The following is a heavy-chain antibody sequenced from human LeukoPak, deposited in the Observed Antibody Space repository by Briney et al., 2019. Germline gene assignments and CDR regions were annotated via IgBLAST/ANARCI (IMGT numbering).Heavy chain of an antibody. V-gene: IGHV3-11*01. Sequence: GGFLRLSCAASGFTFSDYYMSWIRQAPGKGLEWVSYISSSGSTIYYADSVKGRFTISRDNAKNSLYLQMNSLRAEDTAVYYCARDRDIPPEYYYYGMDVWGQGTTVTVSS. D-gene: IGHD2-15*01. CDR2: ISSSGSTI. CDR3: ARDRDIPPEYYYYGMDV. CDR1: GFTFSDYY. J-gene: IGHJ6*02.